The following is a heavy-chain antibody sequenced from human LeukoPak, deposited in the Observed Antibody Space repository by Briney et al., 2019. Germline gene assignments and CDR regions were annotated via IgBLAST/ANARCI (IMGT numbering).Heavy chain of an antibody. V-gene: IGHV3-30*02. CDR3: ANDLEYYDFWSGYSATGY. CDR2: GSNK. J-gene: IGHJ4*02. D-gene: IGHD3-3*01. Sequence: GSNKYYADSVKGRFTISRDNSKNTLYLQMNSLRAEDTAVYYCANDLEYYDFWSGYSATGYWGQGTLVTVSS.